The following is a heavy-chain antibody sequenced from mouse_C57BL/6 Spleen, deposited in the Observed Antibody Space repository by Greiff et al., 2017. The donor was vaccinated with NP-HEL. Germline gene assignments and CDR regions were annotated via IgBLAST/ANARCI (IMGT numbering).Heavy chain of an antibody. CDR3: ARGGYGSRDLYYFDY. V-gene: IGHV1-50*01. Sequence: QVQLQQPGAELVKPGASVKLSCKASGYTFTSYWMQWVKQRPGQGLEWIGEIDPSDSYTNYNQKFKGKATLTVDTSSSTAYMQLSSLTSEDSAVYYCARGGYGSRDLYYFDYWGQGTTLTVSS. CDR2: IDPSDSYT. J-gene: IGHJ2*01. D-gene: IGHD1-1*01. CDR1: GYTFTSYW.